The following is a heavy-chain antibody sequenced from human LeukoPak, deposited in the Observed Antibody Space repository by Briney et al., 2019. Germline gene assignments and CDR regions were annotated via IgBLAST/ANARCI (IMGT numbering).Heavy chain of an antibody. CDR1: GFTLSSYE. CDR3: AKDNDNWPDAFDI. CDR2: ISSSGSTI. Sequence: TGGSLRLSCAASGFTLSSYEMNWVRQAPGKGLEWVSYISSSGSTIYYADSVKGRFTISRDNAKNTLYLQMNSLRAEDTAVYYCAKDNDNWPDAFDIWGQGTMVTVSS. V-gene: IGHV3-48*03. D-gene: IGHD1-1*01. J-gene: IGHJ3*02.